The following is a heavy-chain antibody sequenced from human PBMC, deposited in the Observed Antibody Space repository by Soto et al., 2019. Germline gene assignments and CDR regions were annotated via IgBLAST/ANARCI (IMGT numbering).Heavy chain of an antibody. CDR1: GGTFSSYA. V-gene: IGHV1-69*13. CDR2: IIPIFGTA. CDR3: AAPGNYDPRSLF. J-gene: IGHJ6*02. D-gene: IGHD3-3*01. Sequence: ASVKVSCKASGGTFSSYAISWVRQAPGQGLEWMGGIIPIFGTANYAQKFQGRVTITADESTSTAYMELSSLRSEDTAVYYCAAPGNYDPRSLFWGQGTTVTVSS.